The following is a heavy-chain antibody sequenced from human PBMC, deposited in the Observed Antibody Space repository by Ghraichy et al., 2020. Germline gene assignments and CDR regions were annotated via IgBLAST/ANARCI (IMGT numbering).Heavy chain of an antibody. J-gene: IGHJ6*02. V-gene: IGHV3-48*02. D-gene: IGHD4-23*01. CDR3: ARASRVVRFYYYDGMDV. Sequence: GGSLRLSCVGSGFTFGDYNLNWVRQSPGKGLEWISYISTSSRSIFYADSVKGRFAISRDNAQSSLFLQMKSLRDEDTAVYYCARASRVVRFYYYDGMDVWGQGTTVTVS. CDR2: ISTSSRSI. CDR1: GFTFGDYN.